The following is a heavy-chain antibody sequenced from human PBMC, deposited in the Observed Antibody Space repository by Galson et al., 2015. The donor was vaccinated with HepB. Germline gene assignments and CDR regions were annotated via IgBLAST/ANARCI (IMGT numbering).Heavy chain of an antibody. D-gene: IGHD5-18*01. J-gene: IGHJ4*02. CDR2: ISYDGSNK. CDR3: AKGLYSYGRGGFDY. CDR1: GFTFSSYG. Sequence: SLRLSCAASGFTFSSYGMHWVRQAPGKGLEWVAVISYDGSNKYYADSVKGRFTISRDNSKNTLYLQMNSLRAEDTAVYYCAKGLYSYGRGGFDYWGQGTLVTVSS. V-gene: IGHV3-30*18.